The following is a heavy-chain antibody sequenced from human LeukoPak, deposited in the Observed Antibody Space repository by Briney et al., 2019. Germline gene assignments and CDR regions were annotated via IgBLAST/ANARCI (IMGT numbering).Heavy chain of an antibody. CDR2: INHSGST. D-gene: IGHD5-18*01. CDR3: ARGRSIAARARRGYSYGYFDY. Sequence: KPSETLSLTCAVYGGSFSGYYWSWIRQPPGKGLEWIGEINHSGSTNYNPSLKSRVTISVDTSKNQFSLKLSSVTAADTAVYYCARGRSIAARARRGYSYGYFDYWGQGTLVTVSS. J-gene: IGHJ4*02. V-gene: IGHV4-34*01. CDR1: GGSFSGYY.